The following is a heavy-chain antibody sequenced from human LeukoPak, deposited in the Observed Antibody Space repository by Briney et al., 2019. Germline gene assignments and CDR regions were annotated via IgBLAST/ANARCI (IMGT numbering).Heavy chain of an antibody. J-gene: IGHJ4*02. CDR1: GGSISSGSYY. CDR3: ARHQGIAALR. CDR2: IYTSGST. D-gene: IGHD6-13*01. V-gene: IGHV4-61*02. Sequence: SETLSLTCTVSGGSISSGSYYWSWIRQPAGKGLEWIGRIYTSGSTNYNPSLKSRVTISVDTSKNQFSLKLSSVTAADTAVYYCARHQGIAALRWGQGTLVTVSS.